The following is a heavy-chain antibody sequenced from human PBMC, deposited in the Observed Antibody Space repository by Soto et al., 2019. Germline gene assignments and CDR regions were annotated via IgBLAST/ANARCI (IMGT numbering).Heavy chain of an antibody. CDR2: IYYSGST. CDR1: GGSISSSSYY. CDR3: ARCYVGIDD. J-gene: IGHJ4*02. Sequence: SETLSLTCTVSGGSISSSSYYWGWIRQPPGKGLEWIGSIYYSGSTYYNPSLKSRVTISVDTSKNQFSLKLSSVTAADTAVYYCARCYVGIDDWGQGTLVTVSS. D-gene: IGHD2-2*01. V-gene: IGHV4-39*01.